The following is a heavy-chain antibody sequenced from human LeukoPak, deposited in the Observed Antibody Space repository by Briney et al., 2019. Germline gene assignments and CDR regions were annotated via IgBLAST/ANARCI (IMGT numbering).Heavy chain of an antibody. Sequence: GGSLRLSCAASGFTFSSYAMHWVRQAPGKGLEWVAVISYDGSNKYYADSVKGRFTISRDNSKNTLYLQMNSLRAEDTAVYYCAKGDSSGSGFDYWGQGTLVTVSS. CDR3: AKGDSSGSGFDY. CDR2: ISYDGSNK. D-gene: IGHD3-22*01. V-gene: IGHV3-30-3*01. J-gene: IGHJ4*02. CDR1: GFTFSSYA.